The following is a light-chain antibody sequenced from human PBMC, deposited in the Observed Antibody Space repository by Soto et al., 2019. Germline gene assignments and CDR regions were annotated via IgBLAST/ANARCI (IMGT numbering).Light chain of an antibody. CDR1: QSISSS. V-gene: IGKV1-17*01. CDR3: LQHSNYPLT. Sequence: DIQMTQSPSSLSASVGDRVTITCRASQSISSSLNWYQLKPGKAPKLLVYAASTLPSGVPSRFSGSGSGTEFTLTISSLRPEDSATYYCLQHSNYPLTFGGGTKVDIK. CDR2: AAS. J-gene: IGKJ4*01.